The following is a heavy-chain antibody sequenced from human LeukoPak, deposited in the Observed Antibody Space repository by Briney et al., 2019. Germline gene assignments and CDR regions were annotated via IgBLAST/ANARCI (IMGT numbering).Heavy chain of an antibody. CDR1: GFTFGDYA. CDR3: TRVRIVVVVAATPVWDY. D-gene: IGHD2-15*01. J-gene: IGHJ4*02. CDR2: IRSKAYGGTT. Sequence: PGRSLRLSCTASGFTFGDYAMSWVRQAPGKGLEWVGFIRSKAYGGTTEYAASVKGRFTISRDDSKSIAYLQMNSLKTEETAVYYCTRVRIVVVVAATPVWDYWGQGTLVTVSS. V-gene: IGHV3-49*04.